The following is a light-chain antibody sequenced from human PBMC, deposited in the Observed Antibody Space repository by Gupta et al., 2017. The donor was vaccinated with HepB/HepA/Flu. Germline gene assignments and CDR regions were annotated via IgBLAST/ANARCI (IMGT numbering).Light chain of an antibody. CDR1: NLEYKY. V-gene: IGLV3-1*01. CDR3: QAWDSSVVVV. CDR2: QDS. Sequence: YELTQPLSVSVSPGQTASIACSGHNLEYKYVCCYQQKPGQTPVVVIYQDSKRPAGLPERFSGSNSGNTATLTINGTQAMDEADYYCQAWDSSVVVVFGGGTKWTVL. J-gene: IGLJ2*01.